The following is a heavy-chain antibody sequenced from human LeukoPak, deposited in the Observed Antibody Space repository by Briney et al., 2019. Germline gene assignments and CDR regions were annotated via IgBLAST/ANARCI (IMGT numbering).Heavy chain of an antibody. CDR2: ISPNAIER. CDR3: TRDDGRRSIDF. Sequence: GGSLRLSCAASGFTFRSYWMTWVRQAPGKGLELVAKISPNAIERYCVDSVKGRFTISRDNAKNSLYLQMDSLRVGDTAVYYCTRDDGRRSIDFWGQGTLVTVSS. D-gene: IGHD4-17*01. CDR1: GFTFRSYW. V-gene: IGHV3-7*01. J-gene: IGHJ4*02.